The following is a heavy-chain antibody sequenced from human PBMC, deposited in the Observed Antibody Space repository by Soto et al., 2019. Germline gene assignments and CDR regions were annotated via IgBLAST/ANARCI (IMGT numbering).Heavy chain of an antibody. D-gene: IGHD5-18*01. CDR3: ASHSYGYRGFDN. V-gene: IGHV4-34*01. CDR1: GGSFSGYY. J-gene: IGHJ4*02. Sequence: PSETLSLTCAVYGGSFSGYYWSWIRQPPGKGLEWIGEINHSGSTNYNPSLKSRVTISVDTSKNQFSLKLSSVTAADTAVYYCASHSYGYRGFDNWGQGTLVTVSS. CDR2: INHSGST.